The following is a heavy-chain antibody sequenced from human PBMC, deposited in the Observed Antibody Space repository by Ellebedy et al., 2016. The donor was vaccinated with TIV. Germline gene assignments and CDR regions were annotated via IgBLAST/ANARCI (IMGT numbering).Heavy chain of an antibody. CDR2: IDPSDSYT. V-gene: IGHV5-10-1*01. CDR3: ARHEGYCSSTSCYGGFWFDP. Sequence: GESLKISCKGSGYRFISYWIGWVRQMPGKGLEWMGRIDPSDSYTNYSPSFQGHVTISADKSISTAYLQWSSLKASDTAMYYCARHEGYCSSTSCYGGFWFDPWGQGTLVTVSS. J-gene: IGHJ5*02. CDR1: GYRFISYW. D-gene: IGHD2-2*01.